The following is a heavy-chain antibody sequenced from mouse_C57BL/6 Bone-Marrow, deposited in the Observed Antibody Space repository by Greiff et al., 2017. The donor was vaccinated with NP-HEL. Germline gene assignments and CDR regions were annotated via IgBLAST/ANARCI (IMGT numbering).Heavy chain of an antibody. CDR2: ISSGGSYT. D-gene: IGHD1-1*01. J-gene: IGHJ1*03. V-gene: IGHV5-6*01. Sequence: EVMLVESGGDLVKPGGSLKLSCAASGFTFSSYGMSWVRQTPDKRLEWVATISSGGSYTYYPDSVKGRFTISRDNAKNTLYLQMSSLKSEDTAMYYCARQVGLLRFPPFDVWGTGTTVTVSS. CDR1: GFTFSSYG. CDR3: ARQVGLLRFPPFDV.